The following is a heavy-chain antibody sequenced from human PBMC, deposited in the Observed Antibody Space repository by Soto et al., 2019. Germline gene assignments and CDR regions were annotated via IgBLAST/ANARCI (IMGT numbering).Heavy chain of an antibody. CDR1: GGSISSGGYY. CDR3: ARVGTAVAGTEYYFED. D-gene: IGHD6-19*01. J-gene: IGHJ4*02. V-gene: IGHV4-31*03. Sequence: SETLSLTCTFSGGSISSGGYYWSWIRQHPGKDLEWIGYIYYSVSTYYNPSLKSRVTISVDTSKNQFSLKLSSVTAADTALYYCARVGTAVAGTEYYFEDRGQGAQDTVSS. CDR2: IYYSVST.